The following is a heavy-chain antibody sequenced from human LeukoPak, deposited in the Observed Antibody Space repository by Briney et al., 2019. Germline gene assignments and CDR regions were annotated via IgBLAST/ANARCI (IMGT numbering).Heavy chain of an antibody. J-gene: IGHJ6*03. CDR3: ARSLGYSFSSAHYYYMDV. V-gene: IGHV4-59*01. D-gene: IGHD6-6*01. CDR1: GGSISSYY. CDR2: IYYSGSS. Sequence: SETLSLTCTVSGGSISSYYWTWIRQPPGKGLEWIGYIYYSGSSRYNPSLKSRVTISVDTSKNQFSLKLSSVTAADTAVYYCARSLGYSFSSAHYYYMDVWGKGTTVTVSS.